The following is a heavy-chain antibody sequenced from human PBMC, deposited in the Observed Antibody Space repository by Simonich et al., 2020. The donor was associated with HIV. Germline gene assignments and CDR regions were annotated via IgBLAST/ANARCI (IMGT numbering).Heavy chain of an antibody. CDR2: INHSGRT. CDR1: GGSFSGYY. CDR3: ARGYYYDSSGYYQPAEYFQH. D-gene: IGHD3-22*01. Sequence: QVQLQQWGAGLLKPSETLSLTCAVYGGSFSGYYWSWIRQPPGKGLGWIGEINHSGRTNYTPSLKSRVTISVDTSKNQFSLKLSSVTAADTAVYYCARGYYYDSSGYYQPAEYFQHWGQGTLVTVSS. J-gene: IGHJ1*01. V-gene: IGHV4-34*01.